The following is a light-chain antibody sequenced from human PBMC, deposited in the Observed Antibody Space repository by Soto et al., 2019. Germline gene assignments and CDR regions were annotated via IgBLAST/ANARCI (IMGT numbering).Light chain of an antibody. V-gene: IGKV1-39*01. CDR1: QSVRNF. CDR2: TTS. CDR3: QQSSSTPQT. J-gene: IGKJ4*01. Sequence: DTQMTQSPSSLSAPVGDRVTITCRASQSVRNFLNWYQQKPGMAPRLLIHTTSSLQSGVPARFSGSGSGTYFTLTISSLQPEDVATYYCQQSSSTPQTFGGGTKVDIK.